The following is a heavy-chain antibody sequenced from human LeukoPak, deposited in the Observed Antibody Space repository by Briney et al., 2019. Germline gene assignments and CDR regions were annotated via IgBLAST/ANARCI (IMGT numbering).Heavy chain of an antibody. D-gene: IGHD2-2*01. J-gene: IGHJ2*01. V-gene: IGHV3-7*01. CDR2: IKQDGSVK. Sequence: GGSLRLSCAASGFTFSSYWMSWVRQAPGKGLEWVANIKQDGSVKYYVDSVKGRFTISRDNAKNSLYLQMNSLRAEDTAVYYCARVGCSSTSCYAAYWYFDLWGRGTLVTVSS. CDR3: ARVGCSSTSCYAAYWYFDL. CDR1: GFTFSSYW.